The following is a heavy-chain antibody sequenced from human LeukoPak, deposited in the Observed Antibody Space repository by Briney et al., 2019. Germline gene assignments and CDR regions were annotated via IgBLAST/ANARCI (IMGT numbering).Heavy chain of an antibody. CDR1: GGTFSSYA. J-gene: IGHJ4*02. D-gene: IGHD3-22*01. V-gene: IGHV1-18*01. CDR3: ATVPDYYDSSGYSCTLDY. CDR2: ISAYNGNT. Sequence: ASVKVSCKASGGTFSSYAISWVRQAPGQGLEWMGWISAYNGNTNYAQKLQGRVTMTTDTSTSTAYMELRSLRSDDTAVYYCATVPDYYDSSGYSCTLDYWGQGTLVTVSS.